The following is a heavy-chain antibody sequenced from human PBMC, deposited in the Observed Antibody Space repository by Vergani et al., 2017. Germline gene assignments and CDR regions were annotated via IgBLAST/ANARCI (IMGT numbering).Heavy chain of an antibody. V-gene: IGHV4-59*01. J-gene: IGHJ4*02. CDR2: IYYSGIT. CDR3: ARYAVGAEYYFDY. D-gene: IGHD1-26*01. Sequence: QVQLQESGPGLVKPSETLSLTCTVSGGSISSYYWSWIRQPPGKGLEWIGYIYYSGITNYNPSLKSRVTISVDTSKNQFSPKRSSVTAADTAVYYCARYAVGAEYYFDYWGQGTLVTVSS. CDR1: GGSISSYY.